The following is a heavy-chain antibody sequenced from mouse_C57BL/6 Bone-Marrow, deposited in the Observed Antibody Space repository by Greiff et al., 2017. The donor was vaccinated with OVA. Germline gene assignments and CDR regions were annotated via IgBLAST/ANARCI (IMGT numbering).Heavy chain of an antibody. CDR2: IDPETGGT. CDR1: GYTFTDYE. Sequence: QVQLQQSGAELVRPGASVTLSCKASGYTFTDYEMHWVKQTPVHGLEWLGAIDPETGGTDYNPKFKGKAILTADKSSSTAYLELRSLTSEDSAVYYCTRGGAYGSSYDYAMDYWGQGTSVTVSS. J-gene: IGHJ4*01. CDR3: TRGGAYGSSYDYAMDY. V-gene: IGHV1-15*01. D-gene: IGHD1-1*01.